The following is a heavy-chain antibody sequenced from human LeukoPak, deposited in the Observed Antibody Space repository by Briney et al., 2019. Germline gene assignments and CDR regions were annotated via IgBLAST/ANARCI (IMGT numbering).Heavy chain of an antibody. CDR2: ISGSGGST. V-gene: IGHV3-23*01. CDR3: AKDGRGLGYCTNGVCYPPPYSSGWTDY. CDR1: GFTFSSYA. Sequence: PGGSLRLSCAASGFTFSSYAMSWVRQAPGKGLELVSAISGSGGSTYYADSVKGRFTISRDNSKNTLYLQMNSLRAEDTAVYYCAKDGRGLGYCTNGVCYPPPYSSGWTDYWGQGTLVTVSS. J-gene: IGHJ4*02. D-gene: IGHD2-8*01.